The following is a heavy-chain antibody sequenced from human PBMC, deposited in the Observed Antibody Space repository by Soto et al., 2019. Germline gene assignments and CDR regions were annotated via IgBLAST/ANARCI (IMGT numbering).Heavy chain of an antibody. CDR1: GYTFTGYD. J-gene: IGHJ6*03. Sequence: ASGKVSCKASGYTFTGYDMHWVRQAPGQGLEWMGWINPNSGGTNYAQKFQGWVTMTRDTSISTAYMELSRLRSDDTAVYYCARDWCSGGSCYYYYYMDVWGKGTTVTVSS. CDR2: INPNSGGT. CDR3: ARDWCSGGSCYYYYYMDV. D-gene: IGHD2-15*01. V-gene: IGHV1-2*04.